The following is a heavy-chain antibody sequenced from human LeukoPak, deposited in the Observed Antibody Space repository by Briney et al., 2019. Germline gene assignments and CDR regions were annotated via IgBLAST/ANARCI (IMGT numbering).Heavy chain of an antibody. CDR1: GGSISSGDYY. V-gene: IGHV4-30-4*01. CDR3: ARDGSSYYDSSGYPRSGLDY. CDR2: IYYSGST. D-gene: IGHD3-22*01. J-gene: IGHJ4*02. Sequence: PSQTLSLTCTVSGGSISSGDYYWSWIRQPPGKGPEWIGYIYYSGSTYYNPSLKSRVTISVDTSKNQFCLKLSSVTAADTAVYYCARDGSSYYDSSGYPRSGLDYWGQGTLVTGSS.